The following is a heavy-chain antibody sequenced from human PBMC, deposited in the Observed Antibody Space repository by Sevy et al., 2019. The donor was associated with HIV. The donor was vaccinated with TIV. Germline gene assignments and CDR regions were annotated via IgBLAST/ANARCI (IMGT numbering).Heavy chain of an antibody. D-gene: IGHD5-18*01. CDR1: TFTFSDYY. J-gene: IGHJ4*02. CDR2: ISSGGSNK. CDR3: ARVRYNYGSYYFDY. V-gene: IGHV3-11*01. Sequence: GGSLRLSCAASTFTFSDYYMTWIRRAPGKGLEWVSLISSGGSNKYYADSVKGRFTISRDNAKNSLYLQMNSLRVEDTALYYCARVRYNYGSYYFDYWGQGTLVTVSS.